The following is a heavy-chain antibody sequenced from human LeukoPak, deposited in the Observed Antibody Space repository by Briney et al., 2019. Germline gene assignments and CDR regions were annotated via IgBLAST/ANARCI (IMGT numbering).Heavy chain of an antibody. CDR2: IYSGGST. D-gene: IGHD6-13*01. J-gene: IGHJ4*02. CDR3: ARIISSWVYFDY. Sequence: GGSLRLSCAASGFTVSSNYMSWVRQAPGKGLEWVSVIYSGGSTYYADSVKGRFTISRDNSKNTLYLQVNSLRAEDTAVYYCARIISSWVYFDYWGQGTLVTVSS. CDR1: GFTVSSNY. V-gene: IGHV3-66*01.